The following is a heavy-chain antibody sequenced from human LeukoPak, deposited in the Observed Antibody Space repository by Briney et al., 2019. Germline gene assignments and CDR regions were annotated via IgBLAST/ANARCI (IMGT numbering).Heavy chain of an antibody. V-gene: IGHV1-8*01. D-gene: IGHD3-10*01. CDR3: ARVTTMLRGVIRWFDP. CDR2: MNPNSGNT. CDR1: GYTFTSYD. J-gene: IGHJ5*02. Sequence: ASVKVSCKASGYTFTSYDINWVRQATGQGLEWMGWMNPNSGNTGYAQKFQGRVNMTRNTSISTAYMEVSSLRSEDTAVYYCARVTTMLRGVIRWFDPWGQGTLVTVSS.